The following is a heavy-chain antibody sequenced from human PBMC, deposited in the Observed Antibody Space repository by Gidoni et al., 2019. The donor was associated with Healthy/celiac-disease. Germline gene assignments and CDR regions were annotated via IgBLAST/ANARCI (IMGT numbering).Heavy chain of an antibody. CDR2: INHSGST. J-gene: IGHJ4*02. D-gene: IGHD6-19*01. Sequence: QVQLQQWGAGLLKPSETLSLTCAVYGGSFSGYYWSWIRQPPGKGLEWIGEINHSGSTNYNPSLKSRVTISVDTSKNQFSLKLSSVTAADTAVYYCARRGRLAVAVPFDYWGQGTLVTVSS. V-gene: IGHV4-34*01. CDR3: ARRGRLAVAVPFDY. CDR1: GGSFSGYY.